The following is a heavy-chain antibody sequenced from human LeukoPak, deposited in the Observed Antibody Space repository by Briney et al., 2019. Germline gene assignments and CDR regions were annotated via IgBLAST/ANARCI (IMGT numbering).Heavy chain of an antibody. CDR3: ARATSYTGHLGW. CDR1: GGSITNY. J-gene: IGHJ4*02. D-gene: IGHD6-19*01. V-gene: IGHV4-59*08. Sequence: SETLSLTCTDSGGSITNYWSWIRQPPGKGLEWIGYIYYSGSTNYNPSLKSRVTISVDTSKNQSSLSLSSVTAADTAVYYCARATSYTGHLGWWGQGTLVTVSS. CDR2: IYYSGST.